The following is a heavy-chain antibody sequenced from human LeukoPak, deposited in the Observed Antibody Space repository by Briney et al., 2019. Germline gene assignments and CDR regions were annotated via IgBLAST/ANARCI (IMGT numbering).Heavy chain of an antibody. D-gene: IGHD2/OR15-2a*01. CDR2: ISYAGST. Sequence: PSETLSLTCTVSGGSINSTIYYWGWVRQPPGKGLEWIGSISYAGSTYYNPSLKGRVTISVDTSKNQFSLKLSSVTAADTAVYYCARAFRARYFDLWGRGTLVTVSS. V-gene: IGHV4-39*01. CDR3: ARAFRARYFDL. CDR1: GGSINSTIYY. J-gene: IGHJ2*01.